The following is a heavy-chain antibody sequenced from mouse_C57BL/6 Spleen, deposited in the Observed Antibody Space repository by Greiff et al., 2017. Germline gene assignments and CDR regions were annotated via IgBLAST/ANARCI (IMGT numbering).Heavy chain of an antibody. CDR2: IYPGNGDT. J-gene: IGHJ1*03. CDR3: ASGNYYYGSNWYFDV. Sequence: VQLQQSGAELVRPGASVKMSCKASGYTFTSYNMHWVKQTPRQGLEWIGAIYPGNGDTSYNQKFKGKATLTVDKSSSTSYMPLSSLTSEDSAVYFCASGNYYYGSNWYFDVWGTGTTVTVSS. V-gene: IGHV1-12*01. CDR1: GYTFTSYN. D-gene: IGHD1-1*01.